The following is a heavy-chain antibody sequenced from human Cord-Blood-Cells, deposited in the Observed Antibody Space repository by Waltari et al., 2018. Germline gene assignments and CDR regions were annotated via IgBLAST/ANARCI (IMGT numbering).Heavy chain of an antibody. V-gene: IGHV4-38-2*02. Sequence: QVQLQESGPGLVKPSETLSLTCTVSGYSISSGYYWGWIRQPPGKGLEWIGSIYHSGGTYYTRSLKSRVTISVDTSKNQFSLKLSSVTAADTAVYYCARERDGYCSSTSCNWFDPWGQGTRVTVSS. D-gene: IGHD2-2*03. CDR1: GYSISSGYY. CDR3: ARERDGYCSSTSCNWFDP. CDR2: IYHSGGT. J-gene: IGHJ5*02.